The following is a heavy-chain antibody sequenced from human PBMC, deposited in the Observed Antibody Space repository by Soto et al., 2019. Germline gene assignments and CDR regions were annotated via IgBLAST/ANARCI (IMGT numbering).Heavy chain of an antibody. D-gene: IGHD2-2*01. J-gene: IGHJ6*02. Sequence: GGSLRLSCAASGFTFSSYAMSWVRQAPGKGLEWVSAISGSGGGTSYADSVKGRFTISRDNSKDTLYLQMNSLRAEDTAVYYCAKSSSRAHYYAMDVWGQGTTVTVSS. CDR1: GFTFSSYA. CDR2: ISGSGGGT. V-gene: IGHV3-23*01. CDR3: AKSSSRAHYYAMDV.